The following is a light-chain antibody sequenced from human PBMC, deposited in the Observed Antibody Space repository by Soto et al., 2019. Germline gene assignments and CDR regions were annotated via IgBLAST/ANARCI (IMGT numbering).Light chain of an antibody. J-gene: IGKJ4*01. CDR3: QHYQTLPLT. CDR1: QYISNY. CDR2: DAS. Sequence: DIQMTQAPSSLSASVGDRVTITCQASQYISNYLNWYQQEPGKAPKLLIYDASNLETGIPSRFNGSGSGTDFTLSINRLQPGDVATYYCQHYQTLPLTFGGGTQVEIK. V-gene: IGKV1-33*01.